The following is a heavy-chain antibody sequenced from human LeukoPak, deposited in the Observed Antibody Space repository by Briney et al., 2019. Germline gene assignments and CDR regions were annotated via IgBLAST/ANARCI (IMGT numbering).Heavy chain of an antibody. Sequence: PGGSLRLSCAASGFTFSSYAMHWVRQAPGKGLEYVSAISSNGGSTYYANSVKGRFTISRDNSKNTLYLQMGSLRAEDMAVYYCARAWGGSYYREYYYMDVWGKGTTVTVSS. J-gene: IGHJ6*03. CDR3: ARAWGGSYYREYYYMDV. CDR2: ISSNGGST. V-gene: IGHV3-64*01. D-gene: IGHD1-26*01. CDR1: GFTFSSYA.